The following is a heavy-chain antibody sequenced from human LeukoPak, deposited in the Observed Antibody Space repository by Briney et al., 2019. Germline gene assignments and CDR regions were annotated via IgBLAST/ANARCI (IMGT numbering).Heavy chain of an antibody. V-gene: IGHV1-46*01. J-gene: IGHJ6*02. CDR2: INPSGGST. Sequence: ASVKASCKASGYTFTSYYMHWVRQAPGQGLEWMGIINPSGGSTSYAQKFQGRVTMTRDTSTSTVYMELSSLRSEDTAVYYCARDSRAVTTIWYYYYGMDVWGQGTTVTVSS. CDR1: GYTFTSYY. CDR3: ARDSRAVTTIWYYYYGMDV. D-gene: IGHD4-17*01.